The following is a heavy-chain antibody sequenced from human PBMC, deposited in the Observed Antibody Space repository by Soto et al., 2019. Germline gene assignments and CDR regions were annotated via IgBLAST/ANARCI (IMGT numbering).Heavy chain of an antibody. CDR3: ARGGHCTDGVCSALDY. J-gene: IGHJ4*02. V-gene: IGHV4-59*08. CDR2: IYYSGTA. CDR1: GGSISTYY. D-gene: IGHD2-8*01. Sequence: QVQLQESGPGLVKPSATLSLTCTVSGGSISTYYWSWIRQPPGKGLEWIGYIYYSGTASYNPSLKSRVTISLDTSKNQFSLKLSSVTAADTAVYYCARGGHCTDGVCSALDYWGQGTLVTVSS.